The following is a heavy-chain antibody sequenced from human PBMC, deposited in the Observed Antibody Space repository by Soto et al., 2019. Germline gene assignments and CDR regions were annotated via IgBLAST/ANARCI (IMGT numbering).Heavy chain of an antibody. Sequence: QVQLGQSGAEVKKPGASVKVSCKASGYTFTSYGLSWVRQAPGHGLAWMGWISAYNGNTNYAQKLQGRVTMTTDTSTSTAYMELRGLTSEDTSVDYCARDSPPVDYWGQGTLVTVSA. CDR1: GYTFTSYG. V-gene: IGHV1-18*01. CDR3: ARDSPPVDY. CDR2: ISAYNGNT. J-gene: IGHJ4*02.